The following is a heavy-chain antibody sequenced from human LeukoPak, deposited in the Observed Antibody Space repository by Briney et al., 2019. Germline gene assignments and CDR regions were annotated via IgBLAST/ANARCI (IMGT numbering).Heavy chain of an antibody. V-gene: IGHV4-61*05. Sequence: TSETLSLTCTVSGGSISSSSYYWGWIRQPPGKGLEWIGRIYTSGSTNYNPSLKSRVTMSVDTSKNQFSLKLSSVTAADTAVYYCASIVVVTAADPSDAFDIWGQGTMVTVSS. CDR3: ASIVVVTAADPSDAFDI. CDR2: IYTSGST. D-gene: IGHD2-21*02. CDR1: GGSISSSSYY. J-gene: IGHJ3*02.